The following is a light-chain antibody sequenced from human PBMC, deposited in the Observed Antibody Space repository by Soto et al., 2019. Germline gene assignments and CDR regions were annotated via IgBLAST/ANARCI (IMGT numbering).Light chain of an antibody. V-gene: IGKV3-11*01. J-gene: IGKJ5*01. CDR2: DAS. Sequence: EIVLTQSPGTVSLSPGERVTLSCRASQSVSNSLAWYQQKPGQAPRLLIYDASNRATGIPARFSGSGSGTDFTLTISSLEPEDFAVYYCQQRSNFITFGQGTRL. CDR3: QQRSNFIT. CDR1: QSVSNS.